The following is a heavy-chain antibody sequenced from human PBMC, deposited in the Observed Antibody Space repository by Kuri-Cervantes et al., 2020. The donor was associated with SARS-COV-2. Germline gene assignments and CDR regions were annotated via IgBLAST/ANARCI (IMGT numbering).Heavy chain of an antibody. Sequence: SVKVSCKASGVSFSSFSINWVRQAPGRGLEWMGRIIPTLGVTHYAPSLRGRATFTADKSTTTVYMELISLTSDDTAVYYCTRDTPEAGASATRWGQYFQHWGQGTLVTVSS. V-gene: IGHV1-69*04. CDR3: TRDTPEAGASATRWGQYFQH. J-gene: IGHJ1*01. D-gene: IGHD2-15*01. CDR2: IIPTLGVT. CDR1: GVSFSSFS.